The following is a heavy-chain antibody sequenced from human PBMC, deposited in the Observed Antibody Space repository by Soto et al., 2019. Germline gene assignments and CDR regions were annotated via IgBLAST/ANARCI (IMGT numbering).Heavy chain of an antibody. J-gene: IGHJ4*02. CDR3: ARGITA. Sequence: SETLSLTCAVYGGSFSGYYWGWIRQPPEKGLEWIGEINHSGSTNYNPSLKSRVTISVDTSKNQFSLNLSSVTAADTDVYYCARGITAWGQGTMVTVSS. V-gene: IGHV4-34*01. CDR2: INHSGST. CDR1: GGSFSGYY. D-gene: IGHD3-10*01.